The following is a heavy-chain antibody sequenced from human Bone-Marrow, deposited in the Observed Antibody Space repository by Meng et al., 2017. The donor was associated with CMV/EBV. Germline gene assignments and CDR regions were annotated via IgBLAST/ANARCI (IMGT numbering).Heavy chain of an antibody. D-gene: IGHD3-10*01. CDR3: ARLHGQFNYYGSGSYYVAPVHYYYYYGMDV. V-gene: IGHV4-39*01. J-gene: IGHJ6*02. Sequence: SETLSLXXTVSGGSISSSSYYWGWLRQPPGKGLEWIGSNYYSGSTYYTPSLKNRVTISVDTSKNQFSLKLSSVTAADTAVYYCARLHGQFNYYGSGSYYVAPVHYYYYYGMDVWGQGTTVTVSS. CDR1: GGSISSSSYY. CDR2: NYYSGST.